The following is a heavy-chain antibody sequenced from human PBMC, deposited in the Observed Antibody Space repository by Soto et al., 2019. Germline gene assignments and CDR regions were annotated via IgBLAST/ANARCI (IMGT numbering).Heavy chain of an antibody. Sequence: ASVKVSCKASGYTFTSYAMHWVRQAPGQRLEWMGWINAGNGNTKYSQKFQGRVTITRDTSASTAYVELSSLRSEDTAVYYCARDRYCISTSCYAKPFWFDPWGQGTLVTVSS. CDR2: INAGNGNT. V-gene: IGHV1-3*01. CDR3: ARDRYCISTSCYAKPFWFDP. J-gene: IGHJ5*02. CDR1: GYTFTSYA. D-gene: IGHD2-2*01.